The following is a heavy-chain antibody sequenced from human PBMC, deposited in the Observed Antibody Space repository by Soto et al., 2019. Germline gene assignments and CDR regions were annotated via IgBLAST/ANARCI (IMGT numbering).Heavy chain of an antibody. CDR2: ISAYNGNT. J-gene: IGHJ6*03. D-gene: IGHD2-2*01. Sequence: ASVKVSCKASGYTFTSYGISWVRQAPGQGLEWMGWISAYNGNTNYAQKLQGRVTMTRNTSTSTAYMELSSLRSEDTAVYYCAREDIVVVPAAAQYYYYYMDVWGKGTTVTVSS. CDR3: AREDIVVVPAAAQYYYYYMDV. CDR1: GYTFTSYG. V-gene: IGHV1-18*01.